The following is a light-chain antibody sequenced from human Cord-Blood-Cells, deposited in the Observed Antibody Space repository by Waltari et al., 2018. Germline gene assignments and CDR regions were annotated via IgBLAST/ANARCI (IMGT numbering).Light chain of an antibody. CDR1: SSDVGSYNL. V-gene: IGLV2-23*03. CDR3: CSYAGSSTFV. Sequence: QSALTQPASVSGSPGQSITISCTGTSSDVGSYNLASWYQQHPGKAPRLMIYEGSKRPSGVSNRFSGSKSGNTASLTISGLQAEDEADYYCCSYAGSSTFVFGGGTKLTVL. J-gene: IGLJ3*02. CDR2: EGS.